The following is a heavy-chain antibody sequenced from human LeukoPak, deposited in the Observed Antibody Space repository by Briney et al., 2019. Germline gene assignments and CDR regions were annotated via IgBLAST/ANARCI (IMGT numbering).Heavy chain of an antibody. V-gene: IGHV1-2*02. Sequence: ASVKVSCKASGYTFTGYYMHWVRQAPGQGLEWMGWINPNSGGTNYAQKFQGRVTMTRDTSISTAYMELRSLRADDTAVYYCARGRVAAAVYYYYYMDVWGKGTTVTVSS. CDR1: GYTFTGYY. J-gene: IGHJ6*03. CDR2: INPNSGGT. D-gene: IGHD6-13*01. CDR3: ARGRVAAAVYYYYYMDV.